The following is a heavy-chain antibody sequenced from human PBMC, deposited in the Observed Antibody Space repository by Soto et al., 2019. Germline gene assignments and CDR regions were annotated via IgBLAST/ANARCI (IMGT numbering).Heavy chain of an antibody. CDR1: GGSISSSSYY. V-gene: IGHV4-39*01. J-gene: IGHJ6*02. CDR2: IYYSGST. Sequence: SETLSLTCTVSGGSISSSSYYWGWIRQPPGKGLEWIGSIYYSGSTYYNPSLKSRVTISVDTSKNQFSLKLSSVTAADTAVYYRARQADSSGYYYISSYYYYGMDVWGQGTTVTVSS. CDR3: ARQADSSGYYYISSYYYYGMDV. D-gene: IGHD3-22*01.